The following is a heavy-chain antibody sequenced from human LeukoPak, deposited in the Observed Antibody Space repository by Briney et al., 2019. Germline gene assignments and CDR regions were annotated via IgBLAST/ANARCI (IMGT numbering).Heavy chain of an antibody. CDR1: GFTFSNYA. Sequence: GGSLRLSCVGSGFTFSNYAVTWVRQAPGKGLERVSGISGSGSSTYYADSVKGQFTISRDNSKNAVYLQVNSLSAEDTAVYYCAKLGNGNVLGTYRDNWFDPWGQGTLVTVSS. D-gene: IGHD3-16*02. V-gene: IGHV3-23*01. CDR2: ISGSGSST. J-gene: IGHJ5*02. CDR3: AKLGNGNVLGTYRDNWFDP.